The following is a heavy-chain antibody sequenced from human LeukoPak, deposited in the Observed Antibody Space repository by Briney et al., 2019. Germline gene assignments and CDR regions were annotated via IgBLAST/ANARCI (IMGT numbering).Heavy chain of an antibody. Sequence: TGGSLRLSCAASGFTFSTYEMNWVRQAPGKGLEWVSYISSSGSTIYYADSVKGRFTISRDNAKNSLYLQMNSLRAEDTAVYYCASSSGSYYGGFDYWGQGTLVTVSS. V-gene: IGHV3-48*03. CDR1: GFTFSTYE. D-gene: IGHD1-26*01. CDR2: ISSSGSTI. J-gene: IGHJ4*02. CDR3: ASSSGSYYGGFDY.